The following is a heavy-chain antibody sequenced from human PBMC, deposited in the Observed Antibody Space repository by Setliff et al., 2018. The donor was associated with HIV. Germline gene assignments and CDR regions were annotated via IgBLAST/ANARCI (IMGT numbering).Heavy chain of an antibody. V-gene: IGHV4-34*01. CDR1: GGSFRGYY. D-gene: IGHD6-6*01. CDR2: INHSRST. J-gene: IGHJ4*02. CDR3: ARGRYYSSSAPFGIDF. Sequence: SETLSLTCAVYGGSFRGYYWSWIRQPPGKGLEWIGEINHSRSTNYNPSLKSRVTMSVDTPKNQFSLKVNSVTAADTAVYYCARGRYYSSSAPFGIDFWGQGTLVTVSS.